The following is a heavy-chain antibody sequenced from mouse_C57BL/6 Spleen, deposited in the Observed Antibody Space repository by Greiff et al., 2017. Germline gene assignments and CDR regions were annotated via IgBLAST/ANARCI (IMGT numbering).Heavy chain of an antibody. CDR2: ISYDGSN. D-gene: IGHD2-4*01. Sequence: ESGPGLVKPSQSLSLTCSVTGYSITSGYYWNWIRQFPGNKLEWMGYISYDGSNNYNPSLKNRISITRDTSKNQFFLKLNSVTTEDTATYYCARGGIYYDYDDYWYFDVWGTGTTVTVSS. CDR3: ARGGIYYDYDDYWYFDV. CDR1: GYSITSGYY. J-gene: IGHJ1*03. V-gene: IGHV3-6*01.